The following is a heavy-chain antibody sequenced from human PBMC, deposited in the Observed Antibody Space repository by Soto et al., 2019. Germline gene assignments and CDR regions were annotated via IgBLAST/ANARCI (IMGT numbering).Heavy chain of an antibody. D-gene: IGHD2-21*02. CDR2: ISYDGSNK. J-gene: IGHJ4*02. Sequence: QVQLVESGGGVVQPGRSLRLSCAASGFTFSSYGRHWVRQAPGKGLEWVAVISYDGSNKYYADSVKGRFTISRDNSKNALYLQMTSLRAEDTAVYYCAKEHIVVVTAPYYFAYWGQGTLVTVSS. CDR1: GFTFSSYG. CDR3: AKEHIVVVTAPYYFAY. V-gene: IGHV3-30*18.